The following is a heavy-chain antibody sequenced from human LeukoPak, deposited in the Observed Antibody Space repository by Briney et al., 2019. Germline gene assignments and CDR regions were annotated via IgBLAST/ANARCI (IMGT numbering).Heavy chain of an antibody. Sequence: SETLSLTCTVSGASIKNYYWSWIRQPPGKGLEWIANIYYAGSSNYNPSLKSRVSVSIDASKNHLSLKLTSVTAADTAVYYCARGVNYALFDYWGQGTLVTVSS. CDR3: ARGVNYALFDY. V-gene: IGHV4-59*08. CDR1: GASIKNYY. J-gene: IGHJ4*02. D-gene: IGHD3-16*01. CDR2: IYYAGSS.